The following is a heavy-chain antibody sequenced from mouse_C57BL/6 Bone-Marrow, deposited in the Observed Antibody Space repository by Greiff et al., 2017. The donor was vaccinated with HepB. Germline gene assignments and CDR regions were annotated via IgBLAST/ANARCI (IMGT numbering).Heavy chain of an antibody. V-gene: IGHV14-4*01. D-gene: IGHD3-2*02. CDR3: TQTAQALFAY. Sequence: VQLQQSGAELVRPGASVKLSCTASGFNIKDDYMHWVKQRPEQGLESIGWIDPENGDTEYASKFQGKATITADTSSNTAYLQLSSLTSEDTAVYYCTQTAQALFAYWGQGTLVTVAA. CDR1: GFNIKDDY. J-gene: IGHJ3*01. CDR2: IDPENGDT.